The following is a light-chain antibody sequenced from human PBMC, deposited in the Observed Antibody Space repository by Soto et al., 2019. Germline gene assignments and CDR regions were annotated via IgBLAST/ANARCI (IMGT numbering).Light chain of an antibody. CDR2: KDS. Sequence: SYELTQPPSVSVSPGQTARITCSGDVLPDQYTYWYQQKPGQAPVVLIYKDSERPSGIPERFSGSRSGTTVTLTITGVQAADEAEYYCQSADSSGTSYVFGTGTKVTVL. CDR1: VLPDQY. J-gene: IGLJ1*01. CDR3: QSADSSGTSYV. V-gene: IGLV3-25*02.